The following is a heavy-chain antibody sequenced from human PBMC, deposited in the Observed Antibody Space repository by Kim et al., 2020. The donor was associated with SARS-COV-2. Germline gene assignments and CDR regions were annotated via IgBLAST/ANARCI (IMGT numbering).Heavy chain of an antibody. Sequence: YYADSVKGRFTISRDNSKNTLYLKMNSLRAEDTAVYYCAKAPIAAAGTRDYWGQGTLVTVSS. V-gene: IGHV3-23*01. D-gene: IGHD6-13*01. J-gene: IGHJ4*02. CDR3: AKAPIAAAGTRDY.